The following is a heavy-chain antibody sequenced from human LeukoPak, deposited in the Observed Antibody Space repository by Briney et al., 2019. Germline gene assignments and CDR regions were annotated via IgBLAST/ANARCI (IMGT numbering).Heavy chain of an antibody. D-gene: IGHD2-21*02. CDR1: GGSISTPGYY. Sequence: SETLSLTCTVSGGSISTPGYYWSWIRQHPVKGLEWLGYIYYSGSTYYNPSLRSRVTISVDTSKNQFSLKLSSVTAADTAVYYCANGGAYCGADCYLPAFDYWGQGTLVTVSS. J-gene: IGHJ4*02. CDR3: ANGGAYCGADCYLPAFDY. CDR2: IYYSGST. V-gene: IGHV4-31*03.